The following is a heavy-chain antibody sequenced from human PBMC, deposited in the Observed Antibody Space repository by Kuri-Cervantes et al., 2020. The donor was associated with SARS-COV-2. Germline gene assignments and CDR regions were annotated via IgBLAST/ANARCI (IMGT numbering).Heavy chain of an antibody. CDR3: AREPGFTYYDFWSGYQVGGMDV. J-gene: IGHJ6*02. CDR2: ISYDGNNL. Sequence: GESLKISCVASGFIFSNYAMHWVRQAPGKGLEWVAIISYDGNNLYADAVKGRFTISRDNAKNTLYLQMNSLRAEDTAVYYCAREPGFTYYDFWSGYQVGGMDVWGQGTTVTVSS. V-gene: IGHV3-33*08. CDR1: GFIFSNYA. D-gene: IGHD3-3*01.